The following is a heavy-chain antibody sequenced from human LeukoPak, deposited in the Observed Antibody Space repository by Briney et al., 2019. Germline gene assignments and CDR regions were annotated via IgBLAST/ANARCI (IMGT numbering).Heavy chain of an antibody. CDR1: GGSISSGGYS. V-gene: IGHV4-30-2*05. J-gene: IGHJ2*01. CDR2: IYHSGST. Sequence: SETLSLTCAVSGGSISSGGYSWSWIRQPPGKGLEWVGYIYHSGSTYYNPSLKSRVTISVDTSKNQFSLKLSSVTAADTAVYYCATNYGDYGPWYFDLWGRGTLVTVSS. CDR3: ATNYGDYGPWYFDL. D-gene: IGHD4-17*01.